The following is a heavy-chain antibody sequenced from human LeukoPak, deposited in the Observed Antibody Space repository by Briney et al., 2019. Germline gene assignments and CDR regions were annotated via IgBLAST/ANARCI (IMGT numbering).Heavy chain of an antibody. CDR2: INWNGGST. Sequence: PGGSLRLSCAASGFTFSSYWMSWVRQAPGKGLEWVSGINWNGGSTGYADSVKGRFTISRDNAKNSLYLQMNSLRAEDTALYYCARDGDSSSWYNYYYYYMDVWGKGTTVTVSS. CDR1: GFTFSSYW. D-gene: IGHD6-13*01. V-gene: IGHV3-20*04. CDR3: ARDGDSSSWYNYYYYYMDV. J-gene: IGHJ6*03.